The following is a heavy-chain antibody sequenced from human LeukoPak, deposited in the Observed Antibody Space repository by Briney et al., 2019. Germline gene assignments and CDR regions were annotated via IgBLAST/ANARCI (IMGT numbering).Heavy chain of an antibody. CDR3: ASLLRAADGTFNP. J-gene: IGHJ5*02. D-gene: IGHD6-13*01. CDR1: GGSISSGSYY. CDR2: IYTSGST. Sequence: PSQTLSLTCTVSGGSISSGSYYWSWIRQPAGKGLEWIGRIYTSGSTNYNPSLKSRVTISVDTSKNQFSLKLSSVTAADTAVYYCASLLRAADGTFNPWGQGTLVTVSS. V-gene: IGHV4-61*02.